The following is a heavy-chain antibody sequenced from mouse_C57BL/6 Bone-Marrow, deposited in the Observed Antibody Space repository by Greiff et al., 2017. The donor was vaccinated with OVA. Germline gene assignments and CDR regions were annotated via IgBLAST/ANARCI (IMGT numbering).Heavy chain of an antibody. CDR3: ARPYYYGSSFGYWYFDV. J-gene: IGHJ1*03. CDR2: ISSGGSYT. Sequence: EVKLVESGGDLVKPGGSLKLSCAASGFTFSSSGMSWVRQTPDKRLEWVATISSGGSYTYYPDSVKGRFTISRDNAKNTLYLQMSSLKSEDTAMYYCARPYYYGSSFGYWYFDVWGTGTTVTVSS. D-gene: IGHD1-1*01. V-gene: IGHV5-6*01. CDR1: GFTFSSSG.